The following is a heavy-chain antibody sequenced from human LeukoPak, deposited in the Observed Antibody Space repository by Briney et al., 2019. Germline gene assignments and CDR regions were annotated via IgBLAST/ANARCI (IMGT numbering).Heavy chain of an antibody. V-gene: IGHV4-34*01. CDR2: INHSGRA. Sequence: SETLSLTCAVYGGSFSGYYWSWIRQTPGKGLEWIGVINHSGRAKYNPSLKSRVTISVTLSKNRFSLDLSSVTAADTGVYYCARGQPPYSDGSTYYAGGFYYYDNWGQGTLVTVSS. D-gene: IGHD2-15*01. CDR1: GGSFSGYY. CDR3: ARGQPPYSDGSTYYAGGFYYYDN. J-gene: IGHJ4*02.